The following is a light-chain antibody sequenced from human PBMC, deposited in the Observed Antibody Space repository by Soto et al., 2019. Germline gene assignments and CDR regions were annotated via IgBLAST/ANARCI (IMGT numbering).Light chain of an antibody. CDR1: QSVSSN. J-gene: IGKJ2*01. CDR2: TAS. V-gene: IGKV3-15*01. Sequence: EIVMTQSPATLPVSPGERATLSCRASQSVSSNLAWYQQKPDQAPRLLIYTASTRATGIPARFSGSGSVTEFTLTIGSLQSEDFAVYYYQQYNNWPYTFGQRTKLEIK. CDR3: QQYNNWPYT.